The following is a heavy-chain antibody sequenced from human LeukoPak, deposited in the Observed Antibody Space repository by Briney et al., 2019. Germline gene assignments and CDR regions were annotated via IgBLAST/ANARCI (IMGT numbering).Heavy chain of an antibody. J-gene: IGHJ4*02. CDR1: GYTFTSYD. D-gene: IGHD6-13*01. Sequence: ASVKVSCKASGYTFTSYDIHWVRQAAGHGLEWMGWISAYNGNTNYAQKLQGRVTMTTDTSTSTAYMELRSLRSDDTAVYYCARVAAAGTSSFDYWGQGTLVTVSS. CDR3: ARVAAAGTSSFDY. CDR2: ISAYNGNT. V-gene: IGHV1-18*01.